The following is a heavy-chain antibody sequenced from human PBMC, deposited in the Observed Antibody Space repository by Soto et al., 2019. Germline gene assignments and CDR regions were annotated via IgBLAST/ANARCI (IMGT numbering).Heavy chain of an antibody. CDR2: TYYRSKWYY. CDR1: GDSVSISSAA. D-gene: IGHD5-18*01. CDR3: ARDPGYSLDY. Sequence: TQSLTCAISGDSVSISSAASNWIRQSPSRGLEWLGRTYYRSKWYYDYADSVKSRITINSDTSKNQFSLQLNSVTPEDTAVYYCARDPGYSLDYWGQGTLVTVSS. J-gene: IGHJ4*02. V-gene: IGHV6-1*01.